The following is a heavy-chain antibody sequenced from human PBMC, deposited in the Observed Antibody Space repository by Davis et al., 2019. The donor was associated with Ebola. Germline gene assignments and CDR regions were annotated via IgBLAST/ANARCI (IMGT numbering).Heavy chain of an antibody. J-gene: IGHJ6*04. CDR3: ARDGSGSYYRYYYGMDV. CDR1: GVSITSYY. D-gene: IGHD3-10*01. V-gene: IGHV4-59*12. Sequence: SETLSLTCTVSGVSITSYYWSWVRQPPGKGLDWIGYSHYSGSTNYNPSLKSRVTISVDTSKNQFSLKLSSVTAADTAVYYCARDGSGSYYRYYYGMDVWGKGTTVTVSS. CDR2: SHYSGST.